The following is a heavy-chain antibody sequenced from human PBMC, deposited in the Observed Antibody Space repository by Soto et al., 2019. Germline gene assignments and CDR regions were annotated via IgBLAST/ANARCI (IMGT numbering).Heavy chain of an antibody. D-gene: IGHD3-3*01. CDR2: ISWDGGST. J-gene: IGHJ4*02. CDR3: AKDMEYRTIFGVVTPAIDY. CDR1: GFTFDDYT. Sequence: GGSLRLSCAASGFTFDDYTMHWVRQAPGKGLEWVSLISWDGGSTYYADSVKGRFTISRDNSKNSLYLQMNSLRTEDTALYYCAKDMEYRTIFGVVTPAIDYWGQGTLVTVSS. V-gene: IGHV3-43*01.